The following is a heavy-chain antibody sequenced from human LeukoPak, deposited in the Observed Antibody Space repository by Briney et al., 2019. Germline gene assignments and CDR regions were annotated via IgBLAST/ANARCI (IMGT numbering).Heavy chain of an antibody. Sequence: ASVKVSCKASGYTFTGYYMHWVRQAPGQGLEWMGWINPNSGGTNYAQKFQGRVTMTRDTSISTAYMELSRLRSDDTAVYYCAREQIVVPATKFVQFHPWGQGTLVSVSP. V-gene: IGHV1-2*02. CDR2: INPNSGGT. CDR3: AREQIVVPATKFVQFHP. CDR1: GYTFTGYY. D-gene: IGHD2-2*01. J-gene: IGHJ5*02.